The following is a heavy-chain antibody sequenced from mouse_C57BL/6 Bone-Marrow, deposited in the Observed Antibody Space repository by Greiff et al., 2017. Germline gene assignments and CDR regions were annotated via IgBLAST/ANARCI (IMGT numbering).Heavy chain of an antibody. CDR1: GFTFSSYA. CDR3: ASVMGPWFAY. J-gene: IGHJ3*01. D-gene: IGHD2-3*01. Sequence: EVMLVESGGGLVKPGGSLKLSCAASGFTFSSYAMSWVRQTPEKRLEWVATISDGGSYTYYPDNVKGRFTISRDNAENNLYLQMSHLKSEDTAMYYCASVMGPWFAYWGQGTMVTVSA. V-gene: IGHV5-4*03. CDR2: ISDGGSYT.